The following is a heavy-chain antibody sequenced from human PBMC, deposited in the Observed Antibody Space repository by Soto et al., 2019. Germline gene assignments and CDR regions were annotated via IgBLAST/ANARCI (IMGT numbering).Heavy chain of an antibody. Sequence: QITLKESGPTLVKPTQTLTLTCSFSGFSLSTSGMAVGWIRQPPGKALEWLALIYWDDDKRYSPSLKSRLTIXXDTSKNQVVLTMTNMDPVDTATYYFPHKVQYYFDYWGQGTLVIVSS. CDR2: IYWDDDK. V-gene: IGHV2-5*02. CDR3: PHKVQYYFDY. J-gene: IGHJ4*02. CDR1: GFSLSTSGMA.